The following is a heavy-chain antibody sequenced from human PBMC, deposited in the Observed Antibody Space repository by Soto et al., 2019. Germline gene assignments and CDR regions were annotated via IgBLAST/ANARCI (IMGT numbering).Heavy chain of an antibody. CDR1: GFTFSSYW. V-gene: IGHV3-74*01. Sequence: EVQLVESGGGLVQPGGSLRLSCAASGFTFSSYWMHWVRQAPGKGLVWVSRITSDGRSTSYADSVKGRFTISRYNATNKLYLQMNSLRAEDTAVYYCARGGRRYCSGGSCYNDYWCQGPLVTVSS. D-gene: IGHD2-15*01. CDR2: ITSDGRST. CDR3: ARGGRRYCSGGSCYNDY. J-gene: IGHJ4*02.